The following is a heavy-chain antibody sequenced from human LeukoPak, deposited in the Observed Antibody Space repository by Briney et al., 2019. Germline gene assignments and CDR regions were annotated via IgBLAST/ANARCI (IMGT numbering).Heavy chain of an antibody. J-gene: IGHJ4*02. CDR2: ISNHGRVQ. CDR1: GFTFSDYG. D-gene: IGHD6-25*01. Sequence: GGSLRLSCAASGFTFSDYGMHWVRQAPGKGLEWMTVISNHGRVQYYADSVKGRLTISRDNSKNTLSLQMNSLREEDTAVYVCTREGGRMAATTERSSFDHWGQGALVTVSS. V-gene: IGHV3-30*03. CDR3: TREGGRMAATTERSSFDH.